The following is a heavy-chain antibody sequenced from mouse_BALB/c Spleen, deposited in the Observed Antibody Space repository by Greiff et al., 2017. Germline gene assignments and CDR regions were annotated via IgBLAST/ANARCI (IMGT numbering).Heavy chain of an antibody. V-gene: IGHV1-4*02. D-gene: IGHD2-4*01. J-gene: IGHJ3*01. Sequence: QVQLKQSAAELARPGASVKMSCKASGYTFTSYTMHWVKQRPGQGLEWIGYINPSSGYTEYNQKFKDKTTLTADKSSSTAYMQLSSLTSEDSAVYYCASEYDYDGRSLAYWGQGTLVTVSA. CDR2: INPSSGYT. CDR1: GYTFTSYT. CDR3: ASEYDYDGRSLAY.